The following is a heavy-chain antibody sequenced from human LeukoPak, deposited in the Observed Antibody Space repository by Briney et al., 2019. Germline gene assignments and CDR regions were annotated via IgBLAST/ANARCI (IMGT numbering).Heavy chain of an antibody. CDR1: GGSISSSY. V-gene: IGHV4-59*01. J-gene: IGHJ3*02. D-gene: IGHD3-22*01. CDR2: IYYSGST. Sequence: SETLSLTCTVSGGSISSSYWSWIRQPPGKGLEWIGYIYYSGSTNYNPSLKSRVTISVDTSKNQSSLKLSSVTAADTAVYYCARHLSYYYDSSGYYYSDAFDIWGQGTMVTVSS. CDR3: ARHLSYYYDSSGYYYSDAFDI.